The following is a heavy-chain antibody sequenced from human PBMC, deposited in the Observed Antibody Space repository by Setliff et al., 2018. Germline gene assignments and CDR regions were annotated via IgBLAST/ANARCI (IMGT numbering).Heavy chain of an antibody. CDR2: IYPGDSDT. J-gene: IGHJ5*02. CDR3: ARQGSGRPSNWFDP. Sequence: GGSLRLSCAASGFTFSSYWMNWVRQMPGKGLEWMGIIYPGDSDTRYSPSFQGQVTISADKSISTAYLQWSSLKASDTAMYYCARQGSGRPSNWFDPWGQGTLVTVSS. CDR1: GFTFSSYW. V-gene: IGHV5-51*01. D-gene: IGHD6-19*01.